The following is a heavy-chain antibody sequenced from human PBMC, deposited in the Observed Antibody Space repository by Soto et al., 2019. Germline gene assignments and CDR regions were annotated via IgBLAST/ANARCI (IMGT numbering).Heavy chain of an antibody. CDR1: GGSITSYN. J-gene: IGHJ6*02. CDR3: ASGTSGYDSSYYYYYGMDV. V-gene: IGHV4-59*12. Sequence: SETLSLTCTVSGGSITSYNWNWLRQPPGKALEWIGYVYNSGSTNYNPSLKSRVTISVDTSKNQFSLKLSSVTAADTAVYYCASGTSGYDSSYYYYYGMDVWGQGTTVTVSS. CDR2: VYNSGST. D-gene: IGHD5-12*01.